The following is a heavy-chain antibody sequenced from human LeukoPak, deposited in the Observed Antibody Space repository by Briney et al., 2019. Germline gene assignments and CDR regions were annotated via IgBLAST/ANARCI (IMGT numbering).Heavy chain of an antibody. Sequence: NPSETLSLTCSVSGGSISSHYWSWIRQPPGKGLEWIGYIYHRGSTNYNSSLKSRVTISIDTSKTQFSLNLDSATAADTAVYYCARTSRHFYGSGTNLTPWPAGMDVWGQGTTVTVSS. CDR2: IYHRGST. D-gene: IGHD3-10*01. CDR1: GGSISSHY. CDR3: ARTSRHFYGSGTNLTPWPAGMDV. J-gene: IGHJ6*02. V-gene: IGHV4-59*11.